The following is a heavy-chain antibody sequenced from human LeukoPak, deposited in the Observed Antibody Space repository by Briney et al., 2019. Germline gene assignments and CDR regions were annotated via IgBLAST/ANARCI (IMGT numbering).Heavy chain of an antibody. D-gene: IGHD3-10*01. V-gene: IGHV4-59*08. J-gene: IGHJ5*02. Sequence: PSETLSLTCTVSGGSISSYYWSWIRQPPGKGLGWIGYIYYSGSTNYNPSLKSRVTISVDTSKNQFSLKLSTVTAADTAVYYCARAYVRGSGSRPFDPWGQGTLVTVSS. CDR3: ARAYVRGSGSRPFDP. CDR2: IYYSGST. CDR1: GGSISSYY.